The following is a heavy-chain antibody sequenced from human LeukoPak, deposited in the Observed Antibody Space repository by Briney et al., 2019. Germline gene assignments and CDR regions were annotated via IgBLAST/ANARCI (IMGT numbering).Heavy chain of an antibody. CDR3: LRVDDTNGHNWFDP. Sequence: GGSLRLSRAASGFSFSYYWMHWVRQGSGKGPVWVSRIIGDGTRTDYADSVKGRFTISRDNAKSTLYLQMNSLTVEDTAVYYCLRVDDTNGHNWFDPWGQGTLVTVSS. D-gene: IGHD2-8*01. J-gene: IGHJ5*02. CDR2: IIGDGTRT. CDR1: GFSFSYYW. V-gene: IGHV3-74*01.